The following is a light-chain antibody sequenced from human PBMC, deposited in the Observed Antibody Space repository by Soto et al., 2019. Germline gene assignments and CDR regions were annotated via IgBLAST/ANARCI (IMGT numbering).Light chain of an antibody. CDR3: QQRSNWPPIT. Sequence: IVLTQSPASLSLSPGERATVCCRASQSVSSYLAWYQQKPGQAPRLLIYDASNRATGIPARFSGSGSGTDFTLTISSLEPEDFAVYYCQQRSNWPPITFGQGTRLEIK. J-gene: IGKJ5*01. CDR1: QSVSSY. CDR2: DAS. V-gene: IGKV3-11*01.